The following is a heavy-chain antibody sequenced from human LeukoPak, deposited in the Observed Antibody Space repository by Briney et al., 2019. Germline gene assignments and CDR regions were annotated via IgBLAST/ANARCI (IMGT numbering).Heavy chain of an antibody. Sequence: GGSLRLTCVASEFMFSNYGMHWVRQAPDKGLEWVAFIDSTSTYIHYADSVKGRFTISRDNAKNTLYLQMNSLRVEDTGVYYCAEGSGGPGYWGQGTLVTVSS. J-gene: IGHJ4*02. CDR3: AEGSGGPGY. CDR1: EFMFSNYG. CDR2: IDSTSTYI. D-gene: IGHD1-26*01. V-gene: IGHV3-21*01.